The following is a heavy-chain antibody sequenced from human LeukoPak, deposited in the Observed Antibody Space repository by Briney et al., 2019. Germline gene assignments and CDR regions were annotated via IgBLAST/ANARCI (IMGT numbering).Heavy chain of an antibody. CDR2: ISAYNGNT. V-gene: IGHV1-18*01. D-gene: IGHD3-10*01. Sequence: ASVKVSCKASGYTFTSYGISWVRQAPGQGLEWMGWISAYNGNTNYAQKLQGRDTMTTDTSTSTAYMELRSLRSDDTAVYYCARSRPYYSSPLFDYWGQGTLVTVSS. CDR3: ARSRPYYSSPLFDY. CDR1: GYTFTSYG. J-gene: IGHJ4*02.